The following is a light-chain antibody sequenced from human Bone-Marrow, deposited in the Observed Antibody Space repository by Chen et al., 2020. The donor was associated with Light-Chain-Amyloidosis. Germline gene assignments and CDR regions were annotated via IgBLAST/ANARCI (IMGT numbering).Light chain of an antibody. V-gene: IGLV3-21*02. CDR3: QVWDRSSDRPV. Sequence: SYVLTQPSSVSVAPGQTATIACEGKNIGSTSVHWYQQPPGQAPLLLVYDDSDRPSGIPERLSGSNAGNTATLTISRVEAGDEADYYCQVWDRSSDRPVFGGGTKLTVL. J-gene: IGLJ3*02. CDR1: NIGSTS. CDR2: DDS.